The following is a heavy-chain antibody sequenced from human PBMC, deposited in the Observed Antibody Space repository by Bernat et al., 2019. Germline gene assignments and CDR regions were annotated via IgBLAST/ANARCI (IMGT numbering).Heavy chain of an antibody. Sequence: QVQLVESGGGLVKPGGSLRLSCAASGFTFSDYYMSWIRQAPGKGLDWVSYISSSSSYTNYADSVKRRFTISNNTTKNSLYLQMNSLRADDTAVYYCARGTSTSAPYMDVWGKGTTVTVSS. V-gene: IGHV3-11*05. J-gene: IGHJ6*03. CDR3: ARGTSTSAPYMDV. CDR1: GFTFSDYY. CDR2: ISSSSSYT.